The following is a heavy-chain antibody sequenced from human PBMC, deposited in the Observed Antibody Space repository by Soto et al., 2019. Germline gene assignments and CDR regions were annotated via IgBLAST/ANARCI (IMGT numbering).Heavy chain of an antibody. CDR2: IYYSGST. CDR1: GGSISSYY. D-gene: IGHD4-17*01. J-gene: IGHJ6*02. CDR3: ARSTVTDYYYGGMDV. V-gene: IGHV4-59*08. Sequence: QVQLQESGPGLVKPSETLSLTCTVSGGSISSYYWSWIRQPPGKGLEWIGYIYYSGSTNYNPSLKSRVTISVDTAKHQFSLKLSSVTAADTAVYYCARSTVTDYYYGGMDVWGQGTTVTVSS.